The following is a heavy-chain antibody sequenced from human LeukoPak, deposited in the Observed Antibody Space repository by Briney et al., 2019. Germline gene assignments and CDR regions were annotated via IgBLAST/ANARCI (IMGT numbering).Heavy chain of an antibody. V-gene: IGHV3-23*01. CDR2: INDTAGTT. J-gene: IGHJ4*02. CDR3: AKGEFWSAYYN. D-gene: IGHD3-3*01. Sequence: GGSLRLSCAASGFTFSTFAMNWVRQAPGKGLEWVSTINDTAGTTYYADSVRGRFTISRDNSKNTLYLQMNSLRADDTAVYYCAKGEFWSAYYNWGQGTLVTVSS. CDR1: GFTFSTFA.